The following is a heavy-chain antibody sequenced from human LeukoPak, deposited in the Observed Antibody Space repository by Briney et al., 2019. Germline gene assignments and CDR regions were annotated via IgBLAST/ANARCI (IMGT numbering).Heavy chain of an antibody. CDR3: ARVVQSTDSSGFYLPEYFQH. D-gene: IGHD3-22*01. CDR2: IYHSGST. J-gene: IGHJ1*01. V-gene: IGHV4-39*07. CDR1: GGSISTSNYY. Sequence: SETLSLTCTVSGGSISTSNYYWGWIRQPPGKGLGWIGSIYHSGSTYYNPSLKSRVTISVDTSKNQFSLKLRSVTAADTAVYYCARVVQSTDSSGFYLPEYFQHWGQGTLVTVSS.